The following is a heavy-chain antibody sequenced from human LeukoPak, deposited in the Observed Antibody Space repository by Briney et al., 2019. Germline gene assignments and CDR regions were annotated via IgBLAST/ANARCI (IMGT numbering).Heavy chain of an antibody. CDR3: AKDIGSSSWYAFDY. D-gene: IGHD6-13*01. CDR2: ISWNSGSI. V-gene: IGHV3-9*03. Sequence: GGSLRLSCAASGFTFDDYAMHWVRQAPGKGLEWVSGISWNSGSIGYADSVKGRFTISRDNAKNSLYLQMNSLRAEDMALYYCAKDIGSSSWYAFDYWGQGTLVTVSS. J-gene: IGHJ4*02. CDR1: GFTFDDYA.